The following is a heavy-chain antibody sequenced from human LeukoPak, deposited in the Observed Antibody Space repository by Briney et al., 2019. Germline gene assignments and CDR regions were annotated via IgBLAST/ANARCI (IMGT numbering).Heavy chain of an antibody. Sequence: PGASLKISCTGSGNSFTSYWNGWLRQMPGQGLELMGIILPYDSDTRYNPSFQGQVTISVDRSISTAYLQWSSLKASDTAMDFCARRIDLSFDSWGQGTLVTVSS. V-gene: IGHV5-51*01. CDR3: ARRIDLSFDS. J-gene: IGHJ4*02. D-gene: IGHD3-3*01. CDR1: GNSFTSYW. CDR2: ILPYDSDT.